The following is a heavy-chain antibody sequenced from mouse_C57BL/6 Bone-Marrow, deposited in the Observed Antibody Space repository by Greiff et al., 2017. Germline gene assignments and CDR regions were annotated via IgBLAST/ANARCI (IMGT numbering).Heavy chain of an antibody. CDR2: IYPGDGDT. CDR3: ARQGDYDPAWFAY. CDR1: GYAFSSSW. Sequence: VQLQQSGPELVKPGASVKISCKASGYAFSSSWMNWVKQRPGKGLEWIGRIYPGDGDTNYNGKFKGKATLTADNSSSTAYMQLSRLTSEDSAVYFSARQGDYDPAWFAYWGQGTLVTVSA. V-gene: IGHV1-82*01. J-gene: IGHJ3*01. D-gene: IGHD2-4*01.